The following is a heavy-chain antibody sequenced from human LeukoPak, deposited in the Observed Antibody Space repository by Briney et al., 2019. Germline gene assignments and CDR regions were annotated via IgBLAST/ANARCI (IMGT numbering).Heavy chain of an antibody. Sequence: ASVKVSCKASGYTFTGYYMHWVRQAPAQGLEWMGWINPNSGGTNYAQKFEGRVTMTRDTSISTAYMELSRLRSDDTAVYYCARAARIAAAGTSWFDPWGQGTLVTVSS. D-gene: IGHD6-13*01. CDR1: GYTFTGYY. J-gene: IGHJ5*02. CDR2: INPNSGGT. V-gene: IGHV1-2*02. CDR3: ARAARIAAAGTSWFDP.